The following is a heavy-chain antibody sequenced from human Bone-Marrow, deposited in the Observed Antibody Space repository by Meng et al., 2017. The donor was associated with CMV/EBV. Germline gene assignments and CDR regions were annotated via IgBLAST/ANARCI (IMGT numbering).Heavy chain of an antibody. CDR1: GGSISSYY. CDR3: ARAAVVIIRRADY. Sequence: GSLRLSCTVSGGSISSYYWSWIRQPPGKGLEWIGEINHSGSTNYNPSLKSRVTISVDTSKNQFSLKLSSVTAADTAVYYCARAAVVIIRRADYWGQGTLVTVSS. D-gene: IGHD3-3*01. CDR2: INHSGST. V-gene: IGHV4-34*01. J-gene: IGHJ4*02.